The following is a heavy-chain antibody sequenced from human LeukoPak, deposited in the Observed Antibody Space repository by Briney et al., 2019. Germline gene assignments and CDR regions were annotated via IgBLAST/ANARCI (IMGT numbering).Heavy chain of an antibody. CDR1: GGSFSGYY. J-gene: IGHJ4*02. CDR2: INHSGST. D-gene: IGHD3-10*01. CDR3: ASQQRGEWGKYFDY. V-gene: IGHV4-34*01. Sequence: SETLSLTCAVYGGSFSGYYWSWIRQPPGKGLEWIGEINHSGSTNYNPSLKSRVTISVDTSKNQFSLKLSPVTAADTAVYYCASQQRGEWGKYFDYWGQGTLVTVSS.